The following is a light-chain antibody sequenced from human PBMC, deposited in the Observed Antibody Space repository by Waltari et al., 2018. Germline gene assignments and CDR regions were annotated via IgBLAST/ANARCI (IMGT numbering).Light chain of an antibody. CDR1: QTISRY. CDR3: QQSDSIPLT. V-gene: IGKV1-39*01. J-gene: IGKJ4*01. CDR2: GIS. Sequence: DIQMTQSPSSLSASVGDRVTITCRASQTISRYLNWYQQKPGKAPKLLISGISSLQSGVPSRFSGSGSGIDFTLTISSLQPEDFATYYCQQSDSIPLTFGGGTKVDIK.